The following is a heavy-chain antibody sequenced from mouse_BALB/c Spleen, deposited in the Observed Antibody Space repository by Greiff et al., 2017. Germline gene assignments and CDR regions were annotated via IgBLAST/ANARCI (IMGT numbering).Heavy chain of an antibody. V-gene: IGHV1-12*01. CDR2: IYPGNGDT. Sequence: LQQPGAELVKPGASVKMSCKASGYTFTSYNMHWVKQTPGQGLEWIGAIYPGNGDTSYNQKFKGKATLTADKSSSTAYMQLSSLTSEDSAVYYCARGIPPPYWYFDVWGAGTTVTVSS. J-gene: IGHJ1*01. CDR1: GYTFTSYN. CDR3: ARGIPPPYWYFDV.